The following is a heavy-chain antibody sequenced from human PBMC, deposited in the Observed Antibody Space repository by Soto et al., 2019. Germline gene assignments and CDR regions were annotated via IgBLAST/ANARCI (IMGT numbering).Heavy chain of an antibody. D-gene: IGHD6-13*01. J-gene: IGHJ4*02. CDR2: ISGSGGST. CDR1: GFTFSSYA. CDR3: AKLPARIAAAGTKTYFDY. Sequence: EVQLLESGGGLVQPGGSLRLSCAASGFTFSSYAMSWVRQAPGKGLEWVSAISGSGGSTYYADSVKGRFTISRDNAKNTLYLQMNSLRDEDTAVYYCAKLPARIAAAGTKTYFDYWGQGTLVTVSS. V-gene: IGHV3-23*01.